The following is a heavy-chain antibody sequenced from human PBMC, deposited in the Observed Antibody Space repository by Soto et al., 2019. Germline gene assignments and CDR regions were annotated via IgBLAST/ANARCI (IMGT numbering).Heavy chain of an antibody. CDR3: ASGYNYGYNWFDP. Sequence: GGSLRLSCAASGFTVSSNYMSWVRQAPGKGLEWVSVIYSDGSTYYADSVKGRFTISRDNSKNTLYLQMNSLRAEDTAVYYCASGYNYGYNWFDPWGQGTLVTVSS. V-gene: IGHV3-66*01. D-gene: IGHD3-10*01. J-gene: IGHJ5*02. CDR1: GFTVSSNY. CDR2: IYSDGST.